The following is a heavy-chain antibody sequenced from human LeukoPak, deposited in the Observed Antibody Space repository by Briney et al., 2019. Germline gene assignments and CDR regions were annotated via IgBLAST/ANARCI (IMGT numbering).Heavy chain of an antibody. J-gene: IGHJ4*02. CDR3: AKPRAGRDYYGSGSYYKPDLSFDY. CDR1: GFTFSSYA. CDR2: ISGSGGST. D-gene: IGHD3-10*01. Sequence: PGGSLRLSCAASGFTFSSYAMSWVRQAPGKGLEWVSAISGSGGSTYYADSVKGRFTISRDNSKNTLYLQMNSLRAEDTAVYYCAKPRAGRDYYGSGSYYKPDLSFDYWGQGTPVTVSS. V-gene: IGHV3-23*01.